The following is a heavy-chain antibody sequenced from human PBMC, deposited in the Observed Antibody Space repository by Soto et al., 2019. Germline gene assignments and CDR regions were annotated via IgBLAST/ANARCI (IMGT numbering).Heavy chain of an antibody. D-gene: IGHD6-13*01. J-gene: IGHJ5*02. Sequence: GGSLRLSCAASGFTFSSYAMIWVRQAPGKGLEWVSAISGSGGSTYFANSVKGRFTISRDSSKNTLYLQMNSLRADDTAVYYCAKAGAAAGYNWFDPWGQGTLVTVSS. CDR2: ISGSGGST. CDR3: AKAGAAAGYNWFDP. CDR1: GFTFSSYA. V-gene: IGHV3-23*01.